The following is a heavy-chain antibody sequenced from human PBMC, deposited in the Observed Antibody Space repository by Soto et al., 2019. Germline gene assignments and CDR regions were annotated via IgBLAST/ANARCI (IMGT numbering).Heavy chain of an antibody. D-gene: IGHD6-19*01. CDR2: IIPIFGTA. Sequence: QVQLVQSGAEVKKPGSSVEVSCKASGGTFSSYAISWVRQAPGQGLEWMGGIIPIFGTANYAQKFQGRVTINADESTSTTYMELSSLRSEDTAVYYCARDTSSGWPQRSPDYYYYGMDVWGQGTTVTVSS. CDR3: ARDTSSGWPQRSPDYYYYGMDV. J-gene: IGHJ6*02. V-gene: IGHV1-69*01. CDR1: GGTFSSYA.